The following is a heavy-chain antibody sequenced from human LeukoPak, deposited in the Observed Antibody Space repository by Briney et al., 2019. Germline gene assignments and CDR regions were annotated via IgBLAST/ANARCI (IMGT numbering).Heavy chain of an antibody. CDR3: ARDVRGYGDYVDY. CDR2: IYYSGST. J-gene: IGHJ4*02. CDR1: GGSISSYY. D-gene: IGHD4-17*01. Sequence: SETLSLTCTVSGGSISSYYWSWIRQPPGKGLEWIGYIYYSGSTYYNPSLKSRVTISVDTSKNQFSLKLSSVTAADTAVYYCARDVRGYGDYVDYWGQGTLVTVSS. V-gene: IGHV4-59*12.